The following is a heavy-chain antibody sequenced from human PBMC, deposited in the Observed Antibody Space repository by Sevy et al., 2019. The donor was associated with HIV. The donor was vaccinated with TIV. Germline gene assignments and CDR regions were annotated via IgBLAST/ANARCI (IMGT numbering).Heavy chain of an antibody. Sequence: GGCLRLSCAASGFTFSIYTMNWVRQAPGKGLEWVSSISSSSTYIYYADSVRGRFTISRDNAKNSLYLQMHSLRAEDTAVSYCASGSLDSTGYPFDYWGQGTLVTVSS. CDR3: ASGSLDSTGYPFDY. V-gene: IGHV3-21*01. J-gene: IGHJ4*02. CDR2: ISSSSTYI. D-gene: IGHD3-22*01. CDR1: GFTFSIYT.